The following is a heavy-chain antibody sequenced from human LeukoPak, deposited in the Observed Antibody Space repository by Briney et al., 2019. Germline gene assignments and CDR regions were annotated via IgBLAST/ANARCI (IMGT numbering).Heavy chain of an antibody. J-gene: IGHJ4*02. Sequence: SETLSLTCAVYGGSFSGYYWSWIRQPPGKGLEWIGEINHSGSTNYNPSLKSRVTISVDTSKNQFSLKLSSVTAAGTAVYYCARDHPTQDYYDSSGYYGYWGQGTLVTVSS. CDR3: ARDHPTQDYYDSSGYYGY. V-gene: IGHV4-34*01. CDR2: INHSGST. CDR1: GGSFSGYY. D-gene: IGHD3-22*01.